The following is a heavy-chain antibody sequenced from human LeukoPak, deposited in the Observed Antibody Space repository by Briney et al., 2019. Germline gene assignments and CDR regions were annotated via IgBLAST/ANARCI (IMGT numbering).Heavy chain of an antibody. D-gene: IGHD5-12*01. CDR3: ARERATLAYYYYMDV. V-gene: IGHV3-20*04. J-gene: IGHJ6*03. Sequence: GGSLRLSCAASGFTFDDYGMTWVRQAPGKGLEWVSGINWNGDTIGYADSVKGRFTISRDNAKNSLYLQMNSLRAEDTALYYCARERATLAYYYYMDVWGKGTTVTVSS. CDR1: GFTFDDYG. CDR2: INWNGDTI.